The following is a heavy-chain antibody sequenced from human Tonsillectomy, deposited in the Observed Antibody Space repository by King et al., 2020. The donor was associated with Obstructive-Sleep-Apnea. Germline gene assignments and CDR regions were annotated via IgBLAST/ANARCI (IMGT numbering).Heavy chain of an antibody. CDR3: ARDKVLGGRLDY. J-gene: IGHJ4*02. V-gene: IGHV3-30-3*01. D-gene: IGHD6-25*01. CDR1: GFTFSSYA. Sequence: VQLVESGGGVVQPGRSLRLSCAASGFTFSSYAMHWVRQAPGKGLEWVALISYDGSNKYYADSVKGRFTISRDNSKNTLYLQMNSLRAEDTAVYYCARDKVLGGRLDYWGEGTQVTVSS. CDR2: ISYDGSNK.